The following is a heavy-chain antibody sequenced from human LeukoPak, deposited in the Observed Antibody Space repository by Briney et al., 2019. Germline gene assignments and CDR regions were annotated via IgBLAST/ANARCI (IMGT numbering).Heavy chain of an antibody. J-gene: IGHJ4*02. Sequence: GGSLRLSCAASGFSFRDFWMTWVRQAPGKGLEWVANINQGGSVKYYVDSVKGRFTISRDDAKSSLYVQMNSLRAEDTAVYYCAVDSSGYYWGQGTLVTVSS. CDR2: INQGGSVK. V-gene: IGHV3-7*01. CDR3: AVDSSGYY. D-gene: IGHD3-22*01. CDR1: GFSFRDFW.